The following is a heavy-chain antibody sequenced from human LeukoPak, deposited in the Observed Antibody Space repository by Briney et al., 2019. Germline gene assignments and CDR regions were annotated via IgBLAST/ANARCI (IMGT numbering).Heavy chain of an antibody. CDR1: GGSFSGYY. Sequence: SETLSLTCAVYGGSFSGYYWSWIRQSPGKGMEWIGETYHSGSTNYNSSLKSRVTISLDTSKNQFSLKLSSVTAADTAVYYCARGRRIVVVLGATRTHRDYYMDVWGKGTTVTVSS. CDR3: ARGRRIVVVLGATRTHRDYYMDV. J-gene: IGHJ6*03. CDR2: TYHSGST. D-gene: IGHD2-15*01. V-gene: IGHV4-34*01.